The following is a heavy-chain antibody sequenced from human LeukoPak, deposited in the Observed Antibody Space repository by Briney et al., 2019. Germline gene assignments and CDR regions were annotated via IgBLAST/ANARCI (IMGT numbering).Heavy chain of an antibody. CDR3: ARGQIPRVKADAFDI. D-gene: IGHD2-21*01. CDR1: GGSFSGYY. J-gene: IGHJ3*02. V-gene: IGHV4-34*01. CDR2: INHSGST. Sequence: SETLSLTCAVYGGSFSGYYWSWIRQPPGKGLEWIGEINHSGSTNYNPSLKSRVTISVDTSKNQFSLKLGSVTAADTAVYYCARGQIPRVKADAFDIWGQGTMVTVSS.